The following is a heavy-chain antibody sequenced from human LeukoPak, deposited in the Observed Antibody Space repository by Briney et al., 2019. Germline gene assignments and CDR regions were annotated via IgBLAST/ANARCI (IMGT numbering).Heavy chain of an antibody. CDR2: IYYSGST. J-gene: IGHJ4*02. D-gene: IGHD6-13*01. CDR3: ASIAAAGYYFDY. V-gene: IGHV4-30-4*01. CDR1: VCSISSCDYY. Sequence: PSQTLSLTCTVSVCSISSCDYYWSWIRQPPGKGLEWIGYIYYSGSTYYNPSLKSRVTISVDTSKNQFSLKLSSVTAADTAVYYCASIAAAGYYFDYWGQGTLVTVSS.